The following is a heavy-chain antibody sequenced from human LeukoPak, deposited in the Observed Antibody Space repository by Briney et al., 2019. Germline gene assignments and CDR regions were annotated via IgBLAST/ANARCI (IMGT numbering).Heavy chain of an antibody. D-gene: IGHD1-1*01. V-gene: IGHV3-30*04. CDR1: GFTFSSYA. CDR2: ISYDGSNK. J-gene: IGHJ6*03. CDR3: ARASFNWNDDQISRYYYYYYMDV. Sequence: GGSLRLSCAASGFTFSSYAMHWVRQAPGKGLEWVAVISYDGSNKYYADSVKGRFTISRDNSKNTLYLQMNSLRAEDTAVYYCARASFNWNDDQISRYYYYYYMDVWGKGTTVTVSS.